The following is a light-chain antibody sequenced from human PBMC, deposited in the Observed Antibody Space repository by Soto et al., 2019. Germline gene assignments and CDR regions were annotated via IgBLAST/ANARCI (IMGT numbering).Light chain of an antibody. CDR2: AAS. J-gene: IGKJ1*01. CDR3: QQYNSYSEA. V-gene: IGKV1-8*01. Sequence: AILMTQSPSSLSASPGDRVTITCRASQGISSYLAWYQQKPGKAPKLLIYAASTLQSGVPSRFSGSGSGTDFTLTISCLQSDDFATYYCQQYNSYSEAFGQGTKVDI. CDR1: QGISSY.